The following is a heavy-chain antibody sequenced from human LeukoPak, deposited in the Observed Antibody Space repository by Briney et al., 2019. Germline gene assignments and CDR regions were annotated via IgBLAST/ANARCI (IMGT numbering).Heavy chain of an antibody. D-gene: IGHD2-2*01. CDR1: GVSISSGSYY. Sequence: SETLSLTCTVSGVSISSGSYYWSWIRQPAGKGLEWIGRIYTSGSTNYNPSLKSRVTISVDTSKNQFSLKLSSVTAADTAVYYCVGEFKTAYCSSTSCYNWFDPWGQGTLVTVSS. V-gene: IGHV4-61*02. CDR3: VGEFKTAYCSSTSCYNWFDP. CDR2: IYTSGST. J-gene: IGHJ5*02.